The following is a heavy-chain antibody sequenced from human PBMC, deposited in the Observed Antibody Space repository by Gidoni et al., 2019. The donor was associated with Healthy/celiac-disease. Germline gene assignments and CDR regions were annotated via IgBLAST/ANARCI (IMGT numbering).Heavy chain of an antibody. CDR1: RFALSCST. Sequence: EVQLVESGGGLVQPGGYRKIPGAAPRFALSCSTSHWVRPVLLARHAFGQAYVKGLEWVGRIRSKANSSATAYAASVKGRFTISRDDSKNTAYLQMNSLKTEDTAVYYCTRDLYTYRYYYYMDVWGKGTTVTVSS. CDR2: IRSKANSSAT. V-gene: IGHV3-73*02. D-gene: IGHD2-2*02. J-gene: IGHJ6*03. CDR3: TRDLYTYRYYYYMDV.